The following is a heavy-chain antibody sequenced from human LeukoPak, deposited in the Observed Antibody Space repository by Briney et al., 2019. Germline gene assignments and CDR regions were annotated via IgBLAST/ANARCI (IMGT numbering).Heavy chain of an antibody. V-gene: IGHV3-30*04. CDR1: GFTFRSYA. CDR2: ISYDGSNK. CDR3: ARGFGAVAYDAFDI. J-gene: IGHJ3*02. D-gene: IGHD6-19*01. Sequence: PGGSLRLSCAASGFTFRSYAIHWVRQAPGKGLEWVAVISYDGSNKYYADSVKGRFTISRDNSKNTLYLQMNSLRAEDTAVYYCARGFGAVAYDAFDIWGQGTMVTVSS.